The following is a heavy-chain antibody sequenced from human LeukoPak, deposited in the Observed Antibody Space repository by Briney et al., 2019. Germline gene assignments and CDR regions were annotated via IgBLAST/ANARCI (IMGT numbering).Heavy chain of an antibody. V-gene: IGHV3-53*01. CDR3: AIGDIDILTGYRGVDV. CDR2: IYSGGST. CDR1: GFTVSSNY. D-gene: IGHD3-9*01. Sequence: PGGSLRLSCAASGFTVSSNYMSWVRQAPGKGLEWVSVIYSGGSTYYADSVKGRFTISRDNSKNTLYPQMNSLRAEDTAVYYCAIGDIDILTGYRGVDVWGQGTTVTVSS. J-gene: IGHJ6*02.